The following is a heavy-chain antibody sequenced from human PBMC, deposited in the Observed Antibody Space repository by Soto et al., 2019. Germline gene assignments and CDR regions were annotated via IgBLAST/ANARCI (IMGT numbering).Heavy chain of an antibody. CDR2: ISGSSSCI. Sequence: GGSLRLSCAASGFTFSSYSMNWVRQAPGKGLEWVSSISGSSSCIYYADSVKGRFTISRDNAKNTLYLQMNSLRAEDTAVYYCARGNGYYYGSGSYQYGYWGQGTLVTVSS. J-gene: IGHJ4*02. CDR1: GFTFSSYS. CDR3: ARGNGYYYGSGSYQYGY. V-gene: IGHV3-21*01. D-gene: IGHD3-10*01.